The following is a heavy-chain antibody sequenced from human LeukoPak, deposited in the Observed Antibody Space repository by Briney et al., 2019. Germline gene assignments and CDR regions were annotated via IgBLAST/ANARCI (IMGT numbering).Heavy chain of an antibody. CDR1: GGSISGYY. D-gene: IGHD6-19*01. Sequence: SETLSLTCTVSGGSISGYYWSWIRQPPGKGLEWIGYIYYSGSSKYNPSLKSRVTISLDTSKIQFSLKLSSVTAADTAVYYCGRQQLQRSGWSIGYWGQGTLVTVSS. V-gene: IGHV4-59*08. CDR2: IYYSGSS. CDR3: GRQQLQRSGWSIGY. J-gene: IGHJ4*02.